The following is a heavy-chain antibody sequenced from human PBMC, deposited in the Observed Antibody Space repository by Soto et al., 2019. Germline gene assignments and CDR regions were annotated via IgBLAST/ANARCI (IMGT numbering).Heavy chain of an antibody. V-gene: IGHV3-23*01. CDR1: GFTFSNFA. CDR2: IRGGGENT. CDR3: AKDWGDWEHTWTH. Sequence: GGSLRLSCAASGFTFSNFAMTWVRQAPGKGLEWVSSIRGGGENTYYADSVKGRFTISRDNSKTTLYLQMNSLRVEDTAVYYCAKDWGDWEHTWTHWGQGTLVTVSS. D-gene: IGHD1-26*01. J-gene: IGHJ4*02.